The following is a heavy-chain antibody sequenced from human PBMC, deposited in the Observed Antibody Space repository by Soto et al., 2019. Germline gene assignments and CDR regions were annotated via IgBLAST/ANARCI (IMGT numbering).Heavy chain of an antibody. CDR1: GGSISSSGYY. Sequence: PSETLSLTCTVSGGSISSSGYYWGWIRQPPGKGLEWIGSIYYSGSTYYNPSLKSRVTISVDTSKNQFSLKLSSVTAADTAVYYCARLRGIAAAEGFGDYWGQGTLVTVSS. D-gene: IGHD6-13*01. V-gene: IGHV4-39*01. CDR2: IYYSGST. CDR3: ARLRGIAAAEGFGDY. J-gene: IGHJ4*02.